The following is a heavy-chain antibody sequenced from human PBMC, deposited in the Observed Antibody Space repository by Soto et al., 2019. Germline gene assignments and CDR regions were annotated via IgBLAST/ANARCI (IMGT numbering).Heavy chain of an antibody. CDR1: GFSFSTHY. CDR3: LNGDYY. Sequence: EQLVESGGGLVQPGGYLRLSCAASGFSFSTHYMNWVRQTPGKGLEWVSSINRDSTVIKYADSVKGRFTISRDNARNSLSLQMNSLSAEDTAVYYCLNGDYYVGPGTLVTVSS. D-gene: IGHD3-16*01. J-gene: IGHJ4*02. V-gene: IGHV3-48*01. CDR2: INRDSTVI.